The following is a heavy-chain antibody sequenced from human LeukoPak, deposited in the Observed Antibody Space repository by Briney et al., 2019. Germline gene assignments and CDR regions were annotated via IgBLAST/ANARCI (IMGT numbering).Heavy chain of an antibody. CDR1: GYTFTGYY. Sequence: ASVKVSCKASGYTFTGYYMHWVRQAPGQGLEWMGWINPNSGGTNYAQKFQGRVTMTRDTSISTAYMELSRLRSDDTAVYYCARQKGYSPQPTDAFDIWGQGTMVTVSS. CDR3: ARQKGYSPQPTDAFDI. D-gene: IGHD5-18*01. V-gene: IGHV1-2*02. J-gene: IGHJ3*02. CDR2: INPNSGGT.